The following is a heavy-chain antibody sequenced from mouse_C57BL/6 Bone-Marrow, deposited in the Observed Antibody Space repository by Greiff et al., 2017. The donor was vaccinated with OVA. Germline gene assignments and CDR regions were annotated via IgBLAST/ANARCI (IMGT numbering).Heavy chain of an antibody. D-gene: IGHD1-1*01. CDR1: GYTFTSYW. CDR2: IYPGSGST. CDR3: ARRDYYGSSPRYAMDY. V-gene: IGHV1-55*01. J-gene: IGHJ4*01. Sequence: VQLQQPGAELVKPGASVKMSCKASGYTFTSYWITWVKQRPGQGLEWIGDIYPGSGSTNYNEKFKSKATLTVDTSSSTAYMQLSSLTSEDSAVYYCARRDYYGSSPRYAMDYWGQGTSVTVSS.